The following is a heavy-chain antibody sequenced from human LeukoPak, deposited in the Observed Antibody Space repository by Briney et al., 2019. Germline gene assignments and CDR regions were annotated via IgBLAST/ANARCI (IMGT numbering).Heavy chain of an antibody. Sequence: GASVKVSSQASGYTFTGYYMHWVRQAPGQGLEWMGWINPNSGGTNYAQKFQGRVTMTRDTSISTAYMELSRLRSDDTAVYYCARAYYYGSGLDYWGQGTLVTVSS. J-gene: IGHJ4*02. D-gene: IGHD3-10*01. CDR1: GYTFTGYY. CDR3: ARAYYYGSGLDY. V-gene: IGHV1-2*02. CDR2: INPNSGGT.